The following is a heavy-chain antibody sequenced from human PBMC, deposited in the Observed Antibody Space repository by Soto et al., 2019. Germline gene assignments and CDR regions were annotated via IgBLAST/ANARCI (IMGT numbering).Heavy chain of an antibody. Sequence: GGSLRLSCAASGFTFSSYGMHWVRQAPGKGLEWVAVISYDGSNKYYADSVKGRFTISRDNSKNTLYLQMNSLRAEDTAVYYCAKDLGSSGWHLDPWGQGTLVTVSS. CDR1: GFTFSSYG. CDR3: AKDLGSSGWHLDP. D-gene: IGHD6-19*01. V-gene: IGHV3-30*18. J-gene: IGHJ5*02. CDR2: ISYDGSNK.